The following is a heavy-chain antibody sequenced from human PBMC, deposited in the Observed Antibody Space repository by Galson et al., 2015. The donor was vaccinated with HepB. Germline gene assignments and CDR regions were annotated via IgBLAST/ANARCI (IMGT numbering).Heavy chain of an antibody. J-gene: IGHJ6*02. D-gene: IGHD2-2*01. Sequence: SLRLSCAASGFTFSSYAMHWVRQAPGKGLEWVAVISYDGSNKYYADSVKGRFTTSRDNSKNTLYLQMNSLRAEDTAVYYCARDYCSSTSCYARGIYYGMDVWGQGTTVTVSS. CDR2: ISYDGSNK. CDR3: ARDYCSSTSCYARGIYYGMDV. CDR1: GFTFSSYA. V-gene: IGHV3-30*04.